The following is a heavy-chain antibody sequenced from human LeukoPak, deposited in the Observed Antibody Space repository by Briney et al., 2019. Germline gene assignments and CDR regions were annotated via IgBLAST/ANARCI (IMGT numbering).Heavy chain of an antibody. D-gene: IGHD2/OR15-2a*01. CDR3: ARAGYYGDHAFDL. J-gene: IGHJ3*01. Sequence: QPGGSLRLSCAGSGFTIGSYWMSWVRQAPGKGLEWVANIRQDESEKYYVDSVKGRLTITRDNAKNALYLQMNSLRAEDTGIYYCARAGYYGDHAFDLWGQGTMVTVSS. CDR2: IRQDESEK. V-gene: IGHV3-7*01. CDR1: GFTIGSYW.